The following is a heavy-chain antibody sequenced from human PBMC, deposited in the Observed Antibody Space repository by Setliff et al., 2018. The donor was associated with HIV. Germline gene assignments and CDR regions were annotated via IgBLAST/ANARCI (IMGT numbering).Heavy chain of an antibody. V-gene: IGHV3-7*03. CDR3: ATVIGWNDATDC. J-gene: IGHJ4*02. CDR2: IEKDGSEK. Sequence: GGSLRLSCAASGFSVSTYWMNWVRQAPGKGLEWVANIEKDGSEKYYVDSVKGRFTISRDNAKNSLSLQMNSLRAEDTAVYYCATVIGWNDATDCWGQGTLVTVSS. CDR1: GFSVSTYW. D-gene: IGHD1-1*01.